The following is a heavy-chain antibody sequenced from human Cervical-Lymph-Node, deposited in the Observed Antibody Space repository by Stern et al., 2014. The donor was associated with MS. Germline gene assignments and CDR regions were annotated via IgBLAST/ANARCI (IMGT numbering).Heavy chain of an antibody. CDR3: ARIGTYYYGSGSYRHFDY. J-gene: IGHJ4*02. Sequence: ESGPALVKPTQTLTLTCTFSGFSLSTSGMCVSWIRQPPGKALEWLALLDWDDDKYYSTSLKTRLTNSKDTSKNQVVLTMTNMDPVDTATYYCARIGTYYYGSGSYRHFDYWGQGTLVTVSS. CDR2: LDWDDDK. V-gene: IGHV2-70*01. D-gene: IGHD3-10*01. CDR1: GFSLSTSGMC.